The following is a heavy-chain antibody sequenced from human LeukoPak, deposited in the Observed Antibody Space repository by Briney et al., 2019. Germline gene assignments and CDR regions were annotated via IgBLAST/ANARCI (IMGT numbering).Heavy chain of an antibody. D-gene: IGHD6-19*01. V-gene: IGHV3-74*01. Sequence: GGSLRLSCAASGFTFSSYWMHWVRQAPGKGLVWVSRINSDGSSTSYADSVKGRFTISRDNAKNTLYLQMNSLRAEDTAVYYCARDLAIAVAGKLTRTNYYYYYGMDVWGQGTTVTVSS. CDR1: GFTFSSYW. CDR2: INSDGSST. CDR3: ARDLAIAVAGKLTRTNYYYYYGMDV. J-gene: IGHJ6*02.